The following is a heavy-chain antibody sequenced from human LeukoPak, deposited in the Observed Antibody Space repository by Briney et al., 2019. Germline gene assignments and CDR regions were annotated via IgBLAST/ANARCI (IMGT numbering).Heavy chain of an antibody. CDR1: GGSISSYY. CDR3: ARIEDYGDYVWFDP. D-gene: IGHD4-17*01. CDR2: IYYSGST. J-gene: IGHJ5*02. Sequence: PSETLSLTCTVSGGSISSYYWSWLRQPPGKGLEWIGYIYYSGSTNYNPSLKSRVIISVDTSKNQFSLKLSSVTAADTAVYYCARIEDYGDYVWFDPWGQGTLVTVSS. V-gene: IGHV4-59*01.